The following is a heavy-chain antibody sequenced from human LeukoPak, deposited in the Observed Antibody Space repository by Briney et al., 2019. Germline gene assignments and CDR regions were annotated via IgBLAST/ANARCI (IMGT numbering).Heavy chain of an antibody. D-gene: IGHD3-22*01. V-gene: IGHV4-34*01. J-gene: IGHJ5*02. CDR3: ARDYVPDYYDSSGYSNWFDP. CDR1: GFTFSSYD. Sequence: GSLRLSCAASGFTFSSYDMNWVRQPPGKGLEWIGEINHSGSTNYNPSLKSRVTISVDTSKNQFSLKLSSVTAADTAVYYCARDYVPDYYDSSGYSNWFDPWGQGTLVTVSS. CDR2: INHSGST.